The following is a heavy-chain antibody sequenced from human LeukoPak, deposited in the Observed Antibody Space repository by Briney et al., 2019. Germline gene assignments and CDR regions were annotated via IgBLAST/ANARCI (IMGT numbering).Heavy chain of an antibody. CDR2: IYYSGST. CDR3: ARQQWLAGDY. J-gene: IGHJ4*02. Sequence: KPSETLSLTCTVSGGSISSSSYYWGWIRQPPGKGLVWIGSIYYSGSTYYNPSLKSRVTISVDTSKNQFSLKLSSVTAADTAVYYCARQQWLAGDYWGQGTLVTVSS. CDR1: GGSISSSSYY. V-gene: IGHV4-39*01. D-gene: IGHD6-19*01.